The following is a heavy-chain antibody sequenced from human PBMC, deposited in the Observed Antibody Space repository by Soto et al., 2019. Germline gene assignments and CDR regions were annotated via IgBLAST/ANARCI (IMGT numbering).Heavy chain of an antibody. CDR1: GGSISSGSYY. J-gene: IGHJ4*02. V-gene: IGHV4-39*01. D-gene: IGHD3-9*01. CDR2: VYYSGST. CDR3: GRLEGLATISYYFDY. Sequence: SETLSLTCTVSGGSISSGSYYWGWVRQPPGKGLEWIGSVYYSGSTYYNPSLESRVTISVDKSKNQFSLKLMSLSAADTAVYYCGRLEGLATISYYFDYWGQGALVTVSS.